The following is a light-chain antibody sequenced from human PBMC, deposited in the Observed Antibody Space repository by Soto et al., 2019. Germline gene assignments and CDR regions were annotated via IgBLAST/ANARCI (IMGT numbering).Light chain of an antibody. J-gene: IGKJ1*01. Sequence: EIVLTQSPGTLSLSPGESATLSCRASQSVSSSSLAWYQQKPGQAPRILIFAASSRATGIPDKFSGSGSGTDFTLTISRLEPDDFAVYYCQHYGSPSWTFGQGTKVDIK. CDR3: QHYGSPSWT. V-gene: IGKV3-20*01. CDR2: AAS. CDR1: QSVSSSS.